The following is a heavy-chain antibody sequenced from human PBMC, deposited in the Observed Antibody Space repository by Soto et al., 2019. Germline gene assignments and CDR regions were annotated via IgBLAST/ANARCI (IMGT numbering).Heavy chain of an antibody. CDR2: IYHRGRT. CDR3: AGDYGDFYAFDI. J-gene: IGHJ3*02. V-gene: IGHV4-4*02. Sequence: QVQLQESGPGLVKPSGTLSLTCAVSSGSISSSNWWSWVRQPPGTGLEWIGEIYHRGRTNYNPSLKCRVTISVDKAKDRFSLNLSSVTAAETAVYYRAGDYGDFYAFDICGQGTMVTVAS. CDR1: SGSISSSNW. D-gene: IGHD4-17*01.